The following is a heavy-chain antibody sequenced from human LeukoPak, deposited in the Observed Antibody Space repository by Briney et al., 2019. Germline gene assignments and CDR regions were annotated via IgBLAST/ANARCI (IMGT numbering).Heavy chain of an antibody. J-gene: IGHJ6*03. V-gene: IGHV4-59*11. CDR1: GGSISSHY. D-gene: IGHD3-3*01. Sequence: SETLSLTCTVSGGSISSHYWSWIRQPPGSRLEWIGDIYYSGSTNYNPSLKSRVTISVDTSKNQFSLKLTSVTAADTAIYYCARYIRSGDYYMDVWGEGTTVTVSS. CDR3: ARYIRSGDYYMDV. CDR2: IYYSGST.